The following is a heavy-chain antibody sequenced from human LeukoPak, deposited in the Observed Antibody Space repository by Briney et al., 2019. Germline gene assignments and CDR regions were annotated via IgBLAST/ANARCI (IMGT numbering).Heavy chain of an antibody. CDR3: EGSGYSGYDPYYFDY. CDR1: GFTFSSYE. D-gene: IGHD5-12*01. CDR2: ISSSGSTI. Sequence: PGGSLRLSCAASGFTFSSYEMNWVRQAPGKGLEWVSYISSSGSTIYYADSVKGRFTIFRDNAKNSLYLQMNSLRAEDTAVYYCEGSGYSGYDPYYFDYWGQGTLVTVSS. V-gene: IGHV3-48*03. J-gene: IGHJ4*02.